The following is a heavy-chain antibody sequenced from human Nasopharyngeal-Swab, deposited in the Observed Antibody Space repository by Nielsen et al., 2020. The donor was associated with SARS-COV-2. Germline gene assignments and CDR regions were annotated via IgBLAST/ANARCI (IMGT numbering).Heavy chain of an antibody. CDR3: AKAEHCSGGSCYPLGYYGMDV. J-gene: IGHJ6*02. V-gene: IGHV3-9*01. Sequence: GGSLRLSCAASGFTFDDYAMHWVRQAPGKGLEWVSGISWHSGSIGYADSVKGRFTVSRDNAKNSLYLQMNSLRAEGTALYYCAKAEHCSGGSCYPLGYYGMDVWGQGTTVTVSS. CDR2: ISWHSGSI. D-gene: IGHD2-15*01. CDR1: GFTFDDYA.